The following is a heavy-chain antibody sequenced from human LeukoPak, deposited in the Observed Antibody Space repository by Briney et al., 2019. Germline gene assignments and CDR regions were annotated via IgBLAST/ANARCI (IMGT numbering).Heavy chain of an antibody. Sequence: GGSLRLSCEASGFTFSTFGMNWVRQAPGKGLEWVSSISSTSKYIHYADSVKGRFTISRDNAKNSLYLQMNSLRADDTAVYFCARDRAWIQLMPDYWGRGTLVAVSS. CDR3: ARDRAWIQLMPDY. D-gene: IGHD5-18*01. J-gene: IGHJ4*02. CDR1: GFTFSTFG. V-gene: IGHV3-21*04. CDR2: ISSTSKYI.